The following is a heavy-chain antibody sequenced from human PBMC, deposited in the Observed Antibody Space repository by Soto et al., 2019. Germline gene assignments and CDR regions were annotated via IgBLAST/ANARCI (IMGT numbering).Heavy chain of an antibody. V-gene: IGHV4-34*01. Sequence: SETLSLTCAVYGGSFSGYYWSWIRQPPGKGLEWIGEINHSGSTNYNPSLKSRVTISVDTSKNQFSLKLSSVTAADTAVYYCARGRVRYYDSSGYPFDYWGQGTLVTVSS. CDR1: GGSFSGYY. D-gene: IGHD3-22*01. J-gene: IGHJ4*02. CDR3: ARGRVRYYDSSGYPFDY. CDR2: INHSGST.